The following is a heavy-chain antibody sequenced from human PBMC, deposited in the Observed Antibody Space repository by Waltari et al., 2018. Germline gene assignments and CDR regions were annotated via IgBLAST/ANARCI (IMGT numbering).Heavy chain of an antibody. CDR2: IYYSGST. J-gene: IGHJ5*02. Sequence: QLQLQESGPGLVKPSETLSLTCTVSGCSLSRSSYYLGWIRQPPGKGLEWIGSIYYSGSTYYNPSLKSRVTISVDTSKNQFSLKLSSVTAADTAVYYCAREAVVVPAHNWFDPWGQGTLVTVSS. CDR3: AREAVVVPAHNWFDP. D-gene: IGHD2-2*01. CDR1: GCSLSRSSYY. V-gene: IGHV4-39*07.